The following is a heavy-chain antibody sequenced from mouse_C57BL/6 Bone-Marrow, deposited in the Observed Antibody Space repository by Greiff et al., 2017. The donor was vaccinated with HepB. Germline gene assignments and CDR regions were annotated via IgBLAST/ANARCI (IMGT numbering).Heavy chain of an antibody. J-gene: IGHJ2*01. V-gene: IGHV1-50*01. CDR3: ARDYGSSGDY. Sequence: QVQLQQPGAELVKPGASVKLSCKASGYTFTSYWMQWVKQRPGQGLEWIGEIDPSDSYTNYNQKFKGKATLTVDTSSSTAYMQLSSLTSEDSAVYYCARDYGSSGDYWGQGTTLTVSS. CDR1: GYTFTSYW. CDR2: IDPSDSYT. D-gene: IGHD1-1*01.